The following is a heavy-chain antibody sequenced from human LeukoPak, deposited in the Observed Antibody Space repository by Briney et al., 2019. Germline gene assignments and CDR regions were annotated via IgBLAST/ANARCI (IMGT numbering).Heavy chain of an antibody. CDR2: IYGVGST. J-gene: IGHJ4*02. CDR1: GFAVTNSY. V-gene: IGHV3-53*01. CDR3: AREDGYFVD. D-gene: IGHD2-21*02. Sequence: PGGSLRLSCAASGFAVTNSYLRWVRQAPGKGLECVSLIYGVGSTHYADSVKGRFIVSRDNSKNTLYLQMNSLRAEDTAVYYCAREDGYFVDWGQGTLVTVSS.